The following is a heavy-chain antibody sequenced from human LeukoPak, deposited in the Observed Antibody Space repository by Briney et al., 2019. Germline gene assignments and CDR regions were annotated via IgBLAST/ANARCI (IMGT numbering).Heavy chain of an antibody. V-gene: IGHV4-34*01. CDR2: INDNGSI. Sequence: SETLSLTCAVYGGSFSGYYWTWIRQPPGKGLEWIGEINDNGSINYNPTLKSRVTISVDTSKNQFSLKLTSVTAADTAVYYCARGRRWWGQGTLVTVSS. CDR3: ARGRRW. CDR1: GGSFSGYY. D-gene: IGHD5-24*01. J-gene: IGHJ4*02.